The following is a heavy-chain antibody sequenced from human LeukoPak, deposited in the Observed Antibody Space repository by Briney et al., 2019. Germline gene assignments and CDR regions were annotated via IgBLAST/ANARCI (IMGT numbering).Heavy chain of an antibody. Sequence: PSETLSLTCTVSGGSISSGGYYWSWIRQHPGKGLEWIGYIYYSGSTYYNPSLKSRVTISVDTSKNQFSLKLSSVTAADTAVYYCAGRGFGELFSAPAGHDAFDIWGQGTMVTVSS. CDR3: AGRGFGELFSAPAGHDAFDI. CDR2: IYYSGST. CDR1: GGSISSGGYY. J-gene: IGHJ3*02. V-gene: IGHV4-31*03. D-gene: IGHD3-10*01.